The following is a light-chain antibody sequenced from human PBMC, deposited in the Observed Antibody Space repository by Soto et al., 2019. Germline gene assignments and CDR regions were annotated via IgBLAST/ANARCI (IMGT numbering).Light chain of an antibody. Sequence: QSVLAQPPSASGTPGQRVTISCSGSGSDIGSNQVYWYQQLPGTAPRLRIYSSNQRHSGVPDRFSGSKSGTSASLAISGLRSDDEADYFCAAWDDSLSGWVFGAGTKLTVL. J-gene: IGLJ3*02. CDR2: SSN. CDR3: AAWDDSLSGWV. CDR1: GSDIGSNQ. V-gene: IGLV1-47*02.